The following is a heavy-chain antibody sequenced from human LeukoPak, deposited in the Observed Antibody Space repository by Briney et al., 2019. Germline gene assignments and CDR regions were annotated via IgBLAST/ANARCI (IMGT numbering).Heavy chain of an antibody. J-gene: IGHJ4*02. CDR1: GFTLSSYA. D-gene: IGHD3-16*02. Sequence: PGGSLRLSCAASGFTLSSYAMSWVRQAPGKGLQWVSGISSSGGSTYYVDSVKGRLTISTDNSKNTLYLQMSSLRAEDTAVYYCARSLSSRFSGPRRPYYFDSWGQGTLVTVSS. V-gene: IGHV3-23*01. CDR3: ARSLSSRFSGPRRPYYFDS. CDR2: ISSSGGST.